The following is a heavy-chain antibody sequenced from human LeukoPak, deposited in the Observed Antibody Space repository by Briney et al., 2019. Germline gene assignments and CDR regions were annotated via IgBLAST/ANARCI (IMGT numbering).Heavy chain of an antibody. D-gene: IGHD2-15*01. CDR1: GGSFSGYY. V-gene: IGHV4-59*01. CDR2: IYYSGST. J-gene: IGHJ3*02. Sequence: SETLSLTCAVYGGSFSGYYWSWIRQPPGKGLEWIGYIYYSGSTNYNPSLKSRVTISVDTSKNQFSLKLSSVTAADTAVYYCARDFLGSRGFAFDIWGQGTMVTVSS. CDR3: ARDFLGSRGFAFDI.